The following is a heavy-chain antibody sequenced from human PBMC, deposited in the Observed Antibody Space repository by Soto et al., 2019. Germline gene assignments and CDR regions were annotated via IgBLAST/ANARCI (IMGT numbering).Heavy chain of an antibody. CDR2: INNDGSST. D-gene: IGHD2-21*01. V-gene: IGHV3-74*01. CDR1: GFTFSSYW. CDR3: ARDLLIGDTDYGLDV. Sequence: EVQLVESGGGLVQPGGSLIVSCAASGFTFSSYWMHWVRQAPGKGLVWVSRINNDGSSTSYAESVKGRFTISRDNAKSTLYLEMSSLRAGDTAVYCCARDLLIGDTDYGLDVWGQGTTVTVS. J-gene: IGHJ6*02.